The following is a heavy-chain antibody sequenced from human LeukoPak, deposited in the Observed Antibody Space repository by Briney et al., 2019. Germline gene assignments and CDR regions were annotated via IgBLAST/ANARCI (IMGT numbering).Heavy chain of an antibody. CDR3: ARHDDYGDYEFDY. Sequence: PGGSLRLSCAASGFALSSYAIHWVRQAPGKGLEWVAVFSYDGSNKYSADSVKGRFTISRDNSKNTLYLQMNSLRAEDTAVYYCARHDDYGDYEFDYWGQGTLVTVSS. J-gene: IGHJ4*02. D-gene: IGHD4-17*01. CDR1: GFALSSYA. CDR2: FSYDGSNK. V-gene: IGHV3-30-3*01.